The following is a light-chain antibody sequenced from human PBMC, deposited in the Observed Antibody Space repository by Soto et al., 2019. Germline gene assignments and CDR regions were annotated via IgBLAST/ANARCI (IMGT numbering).Light chain of an antibody. CDR1: QSITSY. V-gene: IGKV1-39*01. Sequence: DIQMTQSPSPLSASVGDRVTITCQASQSITSYLNWYQQKPGKAPKLLIYAASSLQSGVPSRFSGSGSGTDFTLTISSLQPEDFATYYCQQSYSTPRNFGGGTKVEIK. CDR3: QQSYSTPRN. J-gene: IGKJ4*01. CDR2: AAS.